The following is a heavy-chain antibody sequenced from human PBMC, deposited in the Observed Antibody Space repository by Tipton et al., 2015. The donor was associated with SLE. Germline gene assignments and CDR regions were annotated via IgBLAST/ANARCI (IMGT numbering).Heavy chain of an antibody. V-gene: IGHV4-34*01. J-gene: IGHJ4*02. CDR1: GGSFSAYY. CDR2: INHSGST. CDR3: ARSFRGGWYYFDY. Sequence: TLSLTCAVYGGSFSAYYWSWIRQPPGKGLEWIGEINHSGSTSYNPSLKSRFTISVDTSKNQFSLKLSSVTAADTAVYYCARSFRGGWYYFDYWGQGTLVTVSS. D-gene: IGHD6-19*01.